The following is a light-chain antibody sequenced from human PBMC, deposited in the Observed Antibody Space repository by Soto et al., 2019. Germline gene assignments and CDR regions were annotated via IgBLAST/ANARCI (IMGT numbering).Light chain of an antibody. V-gene: IGKV1-9*01. J-gene: IGKJ5*01. Sequence: DIHLTQSPSILSASVVDRVTLTCRASQDVSDFLAWYQHAPGKAPNLLIYGGYTLQSGVPSRFSGSGSGTEFSLTITGLQPEDFATYYCQYINGVPTINCGQGKRRAIK. CDR3: QYINGVPTIN. CDR2: GGY. CDR1: QDVSDF.